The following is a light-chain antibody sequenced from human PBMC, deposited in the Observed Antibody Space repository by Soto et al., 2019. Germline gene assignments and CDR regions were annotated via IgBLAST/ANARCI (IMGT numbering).Light chain of an antibody. J-gene: IGKJ4*01. CDR2: DAS. Sequence: DIQMTQSPSTLSASVGDRVTITCRASQSISRWLAWSQQKPGKAPKLLIYDASNLQSGVSSRFSGSGSGTEFTLTITSQQPDAFATYYCQQYSSFLTFGGGTMVEI. CDR1: QSISRW. CDR3: QQYSSFLT. V-gene: IGKV1-5*01.